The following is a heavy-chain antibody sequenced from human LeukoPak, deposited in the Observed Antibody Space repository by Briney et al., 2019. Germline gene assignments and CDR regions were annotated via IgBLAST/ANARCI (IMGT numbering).Heavy chain of an antibody. CDR3: VREASGGTKGVSGTFDI. V-gene: IGHV3-66*01. CDR2: IYSGGST. Sequence: GGSLRLSCAASGFTVSSNYMSWVRQAPGKGLEWVSVIYSGGSTYYADSVKGRFTISRDNSKNTLYLQMNSLRAEDTAVYNCVREASGGTKGVSGTFDIWGQGTMVTVSS. CDR1: GFTVSSNY. J-gene: IGHJ3*02. D-gene: IGHD6-13*01.